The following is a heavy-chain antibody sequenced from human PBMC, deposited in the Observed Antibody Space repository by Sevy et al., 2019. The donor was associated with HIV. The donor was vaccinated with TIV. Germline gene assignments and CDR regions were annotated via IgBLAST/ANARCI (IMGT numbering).Heavy chain of an antibody. CDR3: ARARPYSSGWHGYYYYGMDV. D-gene: IGHD6-19*01. CDR1: GFTFSSYA. J-gene: IGHJ6*02. CDR2: ISYDGSNK. V-gene: IGHV3-30-3*01. Sequence: GGSLRLSCAASGFTFSSYAMHWVRQAPGKGLEWVAVISYDGSNKYYADSVKGRFTISRDNSKNTLYLQMNSLRAEDTAVYYCARARPYSSGWHGYYYYGMDVWGQWTTVTVSS.